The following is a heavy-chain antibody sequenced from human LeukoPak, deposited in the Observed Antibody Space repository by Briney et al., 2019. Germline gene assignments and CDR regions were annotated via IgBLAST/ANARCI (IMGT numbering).Heavy chain of an antibody. CDR3: TRESYDSSGYYQDDFDY. J-gene: IGHJ4*02. CDR2: IRSKAYGGTT. D-gene: IGHD3-22*01. V-gene: IGHV3-49*04. CDR1: GFTFGDYA. Sequence: PGRSLRLSCTASGFTFGDYAMSWVRQAPGKGLEWVGFIRSKAYGGTTEYAASVKDRFTISRDDSKSIAYLQMNSLKTEDTAVYYCTRESYDSSGYYQDDFDYWGQGTLVTVSS.